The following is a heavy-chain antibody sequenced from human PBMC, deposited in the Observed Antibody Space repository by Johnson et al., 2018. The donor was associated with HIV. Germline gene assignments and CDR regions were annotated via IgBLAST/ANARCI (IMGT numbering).Heavy chain of an antibody. V-gene: IGHV3-9*01. CDR1: GFTFDDYA. D-gene: IGHD1-26*01. CDR3: ARDLSEGELGHAFDI. Sequence: VQLVESGGGLVQPGRSLRLSCAASGFTFDDYAMYWVRQGPGKGLEWVSGISWNSGSIGYADSVKGRFTISRDISKNSLYLQMNSLRAEDTAVYYCARDLSEGELGHAFDIWGQGTMVTVSS. CDR2: ISWNSGSI. J-gene: IGHJ3*02.